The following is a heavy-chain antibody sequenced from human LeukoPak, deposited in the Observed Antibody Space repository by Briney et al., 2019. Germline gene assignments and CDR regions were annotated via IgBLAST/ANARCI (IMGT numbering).Heavy chain of an antibody. V-gene: IGHV3-23*01. CDR2: ISGSGGST. CDR3: ANRGSNYEY. Sequence: GGSLRLSCAASGFTFSSYAMTWVRQAPGKGLEWVSVISGSGGSTYYADSVKGRFTISRDNSKYTLYLQMNSLRADDTAVYYCANRGSNYEYWGQGTLVTVSS. CDR1: GFTFSSYA. D-gene: IGHD5-18*01. J-gene: IGHJ4*02.